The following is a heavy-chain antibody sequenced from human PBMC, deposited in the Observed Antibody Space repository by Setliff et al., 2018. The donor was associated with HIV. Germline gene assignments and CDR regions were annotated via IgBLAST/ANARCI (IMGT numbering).Heavy chain of an antibody. CDR2: ISARRRP. V-gene: IGHV4-34*01. D-gene: IGHD1-26*01. CDR1: GESFNDYF. Sequence: SETLSLTCTVYGESFNDYFWTWIRQSPGKGLEWIGEISARRRPDYNASLKSRVTLSADTSRNQFYLRMKSMTAADTATYFCVRGFAYSGSRAAFDFWGQGTMVIVSA. J-gene: IGHJ3*01. CDR3: VRGFAYSGSRAAFDF.